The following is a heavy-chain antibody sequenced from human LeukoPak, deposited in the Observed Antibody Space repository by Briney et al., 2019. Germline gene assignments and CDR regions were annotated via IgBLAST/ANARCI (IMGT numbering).Heavy chain of an antibody. CDR3: AREVPYYYDSSGYYYYFDY. D-gene: IGHD3-22*01. CDR1: GGSISSYY. CDR2: IYYSWST. J-gene: IGHJ4*02. Sequence: PSETLSLTCTVSGGSISSYYCSWIRQPPGQGLGRIGYIYYSWSTSYNPTPKRRITISVDTSKNQFSLKLSSVTAADTAVYYCAREVPYYYDSSGYYYYFDYWGQGTLGTVSS. V-gene: IGHV4-59*01.